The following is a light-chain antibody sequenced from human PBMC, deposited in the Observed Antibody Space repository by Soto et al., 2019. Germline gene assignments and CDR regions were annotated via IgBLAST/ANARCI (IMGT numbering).Light chain of an antibody. J-gene: IGKJ1*01. CDR1: QSVSTS. CDR3: QQRSNWPPTWT. CDR2: DAS. V-gene: IGKV3-11*01. Sequence: EIVLTQSPATLSLSPGERANLSCRASQSVSTSLAWYQQKPGLAPRLLIYDASNRATGIPARFSGSGSGTNFTLTISSLEPEDFAVYYCQQRSNWPPTWTFGQGTKV.